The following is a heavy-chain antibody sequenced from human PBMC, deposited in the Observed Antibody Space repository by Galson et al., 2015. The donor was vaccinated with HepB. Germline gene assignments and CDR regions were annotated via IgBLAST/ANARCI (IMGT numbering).Heavy chain of an antibody. CDR1: GFTFSSYS. CDR2: ISSSSSYI. D-gene: IGHD6-13*01. V-gene: IGHV3-21*01. J-gene: IGHJ4*02. Sequence: SLRLSCAASGFTFSSYSMNWVRQAPGKGLEWVSSISSSSSYIYYADSVKGRFTIARDNAKNSLYLQMNSLRAEDTAVYYCAIAKDSSWGSYSFDYWGQGTLVTVSS. CDR3: AIAKDSSWGSYSFDY.